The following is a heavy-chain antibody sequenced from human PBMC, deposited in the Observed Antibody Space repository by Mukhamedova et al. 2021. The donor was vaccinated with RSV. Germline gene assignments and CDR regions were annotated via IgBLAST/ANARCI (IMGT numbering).Heavy chain of an antibody. J-gene: IGHJ4*02. D-gene: IGHD5-18*01. CDR1: YY. V-gene: IGHV4-61*02. Sequence: YYWSWLRQPAGKGPEWIGRIYTSGNTDYNPSLKSRVTISLDTSKNQFSLRLSSVTAADTAMYYCATSGGYSSGWGGKLDFLGQGT. CDR2: IYTSGNT. CDR3: ATSGGYSSGWGGKLDF.